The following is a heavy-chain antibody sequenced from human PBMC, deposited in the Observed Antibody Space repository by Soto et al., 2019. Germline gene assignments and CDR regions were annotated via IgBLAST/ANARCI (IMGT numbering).Heavy chain of an antibody. J-gene: IGHJ4*02. CDR2: INHSENT. Sequence: QVQLQQWGAGLLKPSETLSLTCAVYGGSFSGYYWSWIRQPPGKGLEWIGEINHSENTNYNPSLKSLVTISVDTSKNQFSLKLSSVTAADTAVYYCARVGYDSEDYWGQGTLVTVSS. CDR1: GGSFSGYY. CDR3: ARVGYDSEDY. V-gene: IGHV4-34*01. D-gene: IGHD3-3*01.